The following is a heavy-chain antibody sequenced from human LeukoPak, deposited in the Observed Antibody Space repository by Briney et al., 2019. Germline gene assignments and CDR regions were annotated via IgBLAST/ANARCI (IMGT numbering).Heavy chain of an antibody. CDR1: GFTFSSYW. D-gene: IGHD3-22*01. J-gene: IGHJ6*02. CDR3: AKDLHYYTSDV. V-gene: IGHV3-7*01. Sequence: PGGSLRLSWAASGFTFSSYWMHWVRQAPGKGLEWVATINQDGSTKNHVDSVKGRFTISRDNAKNSLSLQMNSLTVEDAAVYYCAKDLHYYTSDVWGQGTTVTVSS. CDR2: INQDGSTK.